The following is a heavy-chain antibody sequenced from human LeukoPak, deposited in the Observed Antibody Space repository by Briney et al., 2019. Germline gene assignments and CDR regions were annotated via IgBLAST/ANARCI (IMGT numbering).Heavy chain of an antibody. J-gene: IGHJ3*02. CDR2: ISGSGDTT. V-gene: IGHV3-23*01. CDR1: GFTFSSYA. D-gene: IGHD3-10*01. CDR3: AKGRFHGSGSYLNSFDI. Sequence: GGSLRLSCAASGFTFSSYAMSWVRQAPGKGLEWVSGISGSGDTTYYADSVKGRFTISRDNSKNTLYLQMHSLRAEDTAVYSCAKGRFHGSGSYLNSFDIWGQGTMVTVSS.